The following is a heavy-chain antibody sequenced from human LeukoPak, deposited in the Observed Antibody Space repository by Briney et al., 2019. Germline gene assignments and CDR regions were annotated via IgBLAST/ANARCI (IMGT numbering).Heavy chain of an antibody. J-gene: IGHJ4*02. V-gene: IGHV4-34*01. D-gene: IGHD6-19*01. CDR1: GGSFSGYY. CDR3: ARQQIGYSSGWPFDY. Sequence: SETLSLTCAVYGGSFSGYYWSWIRQPPGKGLEWIGEINHSGSTNYNPSLKSRVTISVDTSKNQFSLKLSSVTAADTAVYYCARQQIGYSSGWPFDYWGQGTLVTVSS. CDR2: INHSGST.